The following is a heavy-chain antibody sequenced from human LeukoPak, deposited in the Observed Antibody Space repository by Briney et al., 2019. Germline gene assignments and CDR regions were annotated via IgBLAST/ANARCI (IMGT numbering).Heavy chain of an antibody. CDR1: GGSISSYY. Sequence: PSETLSLTCTVSGGSISSYYWSWIRQPPGKGLEWIGYIYYSGSTNYNPSLKSRVTISVDTSKNQFSLKLSSVTAADTAVYYCARQEGYCSSTSCYYEGWFDPWGQGTLVTVSS. V-gene: IGHV4-59*01. D-gene: IGHD2-2*01. CDR2: IYYSGST. CDR3: ARQEGYCSSTSCYYEGWFDP. J-gene: IGHJ5*02.